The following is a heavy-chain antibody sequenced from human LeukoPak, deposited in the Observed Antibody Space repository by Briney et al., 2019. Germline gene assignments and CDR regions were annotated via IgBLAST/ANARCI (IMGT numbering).Heavy chain of an antibody. Sequence: GGSLRLSCAASGFTFSSYSMNWVRQAPGKGLEWVSSISSSSYIYYADSVKGRFTISRDNAKNSLYLQMNSLRAEDTAVYYCASLYGLGDDFWSGYYSDAFDIWGQGTMVTVSS. J-gene: IGHJ3*02. D-gene: IGHD3-3*01. CDR2: ISSSSYI. V-gene: IGHV3-21*01. CDR1: GFTFSSYS. CDR3: ASLYGLGDDFWSGYYSDAFDI.